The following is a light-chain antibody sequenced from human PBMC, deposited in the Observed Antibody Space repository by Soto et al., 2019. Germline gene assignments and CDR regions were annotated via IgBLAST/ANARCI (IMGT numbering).Light chain of an antibody. CDR3: QSYDSSLSGWV. CDR1: SSNIGAGYD. J-gene: IGLJ3*02. Sequence: QSVLTQPPSVSGAPGQRVTISCTGSSSNIGAGYDVHWYQQLPGTAPKLLIYGNSNRPSGVPDRLSGSKSGTSASLAITGLQAEDEADYYCQSYDSSLSGWVFGGGTKLTV. V-gene: IGLV1-40*01. CDR2: GNS.